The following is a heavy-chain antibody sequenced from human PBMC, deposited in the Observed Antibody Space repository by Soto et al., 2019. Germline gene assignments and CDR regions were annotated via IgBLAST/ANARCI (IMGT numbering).Heavy chain of an antibody. CDR1: GFSVGRLF. Sequence: DVRLVESGGGLVQPGGSLRLSCTASGFSVGRLFMTWVRQARGKGLEWVSVLSSDDNTYYADSVKGRFTISRDISKNTLFLEMNSLRAEDTAVYHCARDIFGGSYDFWHGGQGTLVTVSS. CDR2: LSSDDNT. CDR3: ARDIFGGSYDFWH. V-gene: IGHV3-66*01. J-gene: IGHJ4*02. D-gene: IGHD3-3*01.